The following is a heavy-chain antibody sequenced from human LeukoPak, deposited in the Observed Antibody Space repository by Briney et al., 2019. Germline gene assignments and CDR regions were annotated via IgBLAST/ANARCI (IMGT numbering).Heavy chain of an antibody. J-gene: IGHJ1*01. CDR3: TTDLSELDDSGCYAKYFHH. Sequence: GGSLRLSCAASGFTFSKVWMSWVRQAPGKGLEWVGRIKSKTDGGTIDYAAPVKGRFTISRDDSKDTLFLQMNSLKTEDTAVYYCTTDLSELDDSGCYAKYFHHWGQGTLVSVSS. D-gene: IGHD3-22*01. CDR1: GFTFSKVW. CDR2: IKSKTDGGTI. V-gene: IGHV3-15*01.